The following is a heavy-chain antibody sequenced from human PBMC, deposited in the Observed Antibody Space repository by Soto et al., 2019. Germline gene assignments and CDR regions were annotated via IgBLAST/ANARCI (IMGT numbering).Heavy chain of an antibody. CDR3: AKDPAGYSIPFDP. CDR2: ISYDGRNT. Sequence: QVQLVESGGGVVQPGRSLRLSCAGSGFTFSSYGMHWVRQAPDKGPEWVAVISYDGRNTYYADSVKGRFTISRDNSKNTLYLQKNSLRADDTAVYYCAKDPAGYSIPFDPWGQGTLVTVYS. D-gene: IGHD6-13*01. V-gene: IGHV3-30*18. J-gene: IGHJ5*02. CDR1: GFTFSSYG.